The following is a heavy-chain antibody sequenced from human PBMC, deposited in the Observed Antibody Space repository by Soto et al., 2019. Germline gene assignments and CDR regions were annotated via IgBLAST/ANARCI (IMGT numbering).Heavy chain of an antibody. V-gene: IGHV1-18*04. J-gene: IGHJ5*02. CDR2: IRDYNGNT. CDR1: GYTFTSYG. CDR3: ARDRGEAIFGVVIPNWFDP. Sequence: QVQLVQSGAAVKKPGASVKVSCKASGYTFTSYGISWVRQAPGQGLEWMGWIRDYNGNTNYAQKHQGRVTMTTDTSTSTAYMELRSLRSDDTAVYYCARDRGEAIFGVVIPNWFDPWGQGTLVTVSS. D-gene: IGHD3-3*01.